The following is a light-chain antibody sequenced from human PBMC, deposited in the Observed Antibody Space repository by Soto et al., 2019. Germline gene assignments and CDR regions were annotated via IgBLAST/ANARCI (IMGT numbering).Light chain of an antibody. CDR3: QQYYKWPPFI. Sequence: EIVMTQSPATLSVSPGERATLSCRASQRIDTSLAWYQQRPGQAPRLLLDNAAPRATGIPARFSGRGFGTEFTLSISSLQSEEFVRYYCQQYYKWPPFIVGHGTKVDI. CDR2: NAA. J-gene: IGKJ3*01. CDR1: QRIDTS. V-gene: IGKV3-15*01.